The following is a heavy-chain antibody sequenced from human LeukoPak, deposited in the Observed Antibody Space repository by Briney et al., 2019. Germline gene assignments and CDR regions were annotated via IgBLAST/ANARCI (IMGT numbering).Heavy chain of an antibody. J-gene: IGHJ5*02. CDR3: ARAGLGSGALNWFDP. V-gene: IGHV3-53*01. D-gene: IGHD3-10*01. Sequence: ETLSLTCAVSGYSISSGYYRGWIRPPPGEGLEWVSGIVSNNNAYYVDSVRGRFTISRENSKNTMYLQMNSLRAEDTAIYYCARAGLGSGALNWFDPWGQGTLVTVSS. CDR1: GYSISSGYY. CDR2: IVSNNNA.